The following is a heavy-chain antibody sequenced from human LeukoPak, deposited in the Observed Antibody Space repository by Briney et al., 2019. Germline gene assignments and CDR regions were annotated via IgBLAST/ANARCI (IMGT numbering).Heavy chain of an antibody. J-gene: IGHJ4*02. D-gene: IGHD6-19*01. Sequence: GSLRLSCTASGFTFSYYGMHWVRQPPGKGLEWIGEINHSGSTNYNPSLKSRVTISVDTSKNQFSLKLSSVTAADTAVYYCARHLGGSSGWYLDYWGQGTLVTVSS. CDR2: INHSGST. V-gene: IGHV4-34*01. CDR3: ARHLGGSSGWYLDY. CDR1: GFTFSYYG.